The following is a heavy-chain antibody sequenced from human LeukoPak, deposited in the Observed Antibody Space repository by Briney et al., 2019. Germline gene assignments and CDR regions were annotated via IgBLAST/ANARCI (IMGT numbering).Heavy chain of an antibody. CDR1: GGSISSSSYY. CDR2: INHSGST. CDR3: AKIYGDSPYFDY. Sequence: SETLSLTCTVSGGSISSSSYYWGWIRQPPGKGLEWIGEINHSGSTNYNPSLKSRVTISVDTSKNQFSLKLSSVTAADTAVYYCAKIYGDSPYFDYWGQGTLVTVSS. V-gene: IGHV4-39*07. J-gene: IGHJ4*02. D-gene: IGHD4-17*01.